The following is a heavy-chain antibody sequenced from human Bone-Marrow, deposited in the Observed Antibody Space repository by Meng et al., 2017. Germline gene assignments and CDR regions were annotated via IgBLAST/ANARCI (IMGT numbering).Heavy chain of an antibody. V-gene: IGHV3-20*04. D-gene: IGHD3-22*01. CDR1: GFTFDGYG. J-gene: IGHJ6*02. Sequence: GESLKISCAASGFTFDGYGLNWVRQAPGKGLEWVSGINWYGGGTGYAESVKGRFTISRDNAKNSLYLQMNSLRAEDTALYYCARGSSGGYGMDVWGPGTTVTVSS. CDR2: INWYGGGT. CDR3: ARGSSGGYGMDV.